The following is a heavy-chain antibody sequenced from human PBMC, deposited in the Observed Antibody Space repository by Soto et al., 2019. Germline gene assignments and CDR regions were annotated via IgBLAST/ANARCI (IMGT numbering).Heavy chain of an antibody. CDR3: ARAMWNDEGRFAP. Sequence: AGGSLRLSCADSGFTVSSNHMSWVRQAPGKGLEWVSVIYSGGSTYYADSVKGRLTLSSDNSKNTLYLQMNSLRAEDTAVYYCARAMWNDEGRFAPWGQGTLVTVSS. CDR1: GFTVSSNH. D-gene: IGHD1-1*01. CDR2: IYSGGST. V-gene: IGHV3-53*01. J-gene: IGHJ5*02.